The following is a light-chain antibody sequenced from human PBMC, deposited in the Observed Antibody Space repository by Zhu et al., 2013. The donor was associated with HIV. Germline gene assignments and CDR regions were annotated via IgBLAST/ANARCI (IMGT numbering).Light chain of an antibody. V-gene: IGKV1-5*03. CDR3: QQYNSYSRA. J-gene: IGKJ1*01. CDR2: QAS. Sequence: DIQMTQSPSNLSASVGDRVTITCRASQYIAKWLAWYQQKPGKAPKLLIYQASSLEGGVPSRFSGSGHGTEFTLTISSLQPDDFATYYCQQYNSYSRAFGQGTKVEIK. CDR1: QYIAKW.